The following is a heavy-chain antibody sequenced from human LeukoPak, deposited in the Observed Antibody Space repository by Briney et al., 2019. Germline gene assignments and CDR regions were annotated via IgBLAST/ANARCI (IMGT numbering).Heavy chain of an antibody. D-gene: IGHD3-16*01. CDR3: ARVADVMTHWHFYL. V-gene: IGHV3-23*01. Sequence: GGSLRLSCAASGFSYSTYAMTWVRQAPGKGLEWVSAISGSGDNTYYADSVKGRFTISRDNTKNTLYLQMNSLRAEDTRLYICARVADVMTHWHFYLWGRGTLVTVSS. CDR1: GFSYSTYA. J-gene: IGHJ2*01. CDR2: ISGSGDNT.